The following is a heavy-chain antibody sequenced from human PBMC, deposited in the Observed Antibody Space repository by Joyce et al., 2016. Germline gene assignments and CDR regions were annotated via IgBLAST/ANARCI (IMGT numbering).Heavy chain of an antibody. D-gene: IGHD4-11*01. Sequence: QVQLQQWGAGLLKPSETLSLTCAVSGGSFSGYYWSWIRQPPGKGLEWIGEINHSGSTNYNPALESRVTISVDTSKNQFSLRLSSVTAADTAVYYCARGLSAFDYSNYAGYDYWGQGTLVTVSS. CDR1: GGSFSGYY. CDR2: INHSGST. CDR3: ARGLSAFDYSNYAGYDY. J-gene: IGHJ4*02. V-gene: IGHV4-34*01.